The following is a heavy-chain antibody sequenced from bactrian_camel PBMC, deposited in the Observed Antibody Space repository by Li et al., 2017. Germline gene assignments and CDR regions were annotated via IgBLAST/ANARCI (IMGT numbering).Heavy chain of an antibody. CDR2: ISASGGTT. D-gene: IGHD4*01. V-gene: IGHV3S1*01. Sequence: HVQLVESGGGLVQPGGSLTLSCAASGITFSSYWMYWVRQAPGKGLEWVSAISASGGTTIYADSVKGRFTISRDNAKNTVYLQMNSLKPEDTAVHYCVRDALWLARYYSTNDWAYWGQGTQVTVS. CDR1: GITFSSYW. J-gene: IGHJ4*01. CDR3: VRDALWLARYYSTNDWAY.